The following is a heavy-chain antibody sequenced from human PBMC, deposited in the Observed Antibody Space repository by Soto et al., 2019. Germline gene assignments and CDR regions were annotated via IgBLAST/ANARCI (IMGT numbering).Heavy chain of an antibody. Sequence: GRSLRLSCAASGFTFSSYGMHWVRQAPGKGLEWVAVISYDGSNKYYADSVKGRFTISRDNSKNTLYLQMNSLRAEDTAVYYCAKGDVVGAIELFDYWGQGTLVTVSS. J-gene: IGHJ4*02. CDR3: AKGDVVGAIELFDY. D-gene: IGHD1-26*01. CDR1: GFTFSSYG. CDR2: ISYDGSNK. V-gene: IGHV3-30*18.